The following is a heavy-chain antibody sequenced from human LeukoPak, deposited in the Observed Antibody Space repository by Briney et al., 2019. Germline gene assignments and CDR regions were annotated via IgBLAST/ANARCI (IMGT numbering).Heavy chain of an antibody. V-gene: IGHV3-30*02. D-gene: IGHD3-10*01. Sequence: PGGSLRLSCAASGFTFSSYGMHWVRQAPGKGLGWVAFIRYDGSNKYHADSVKGRFTISRDNSKNTLYLQMNSLRAEVTAVYYCAKDRGHRFRWVYWGQGTLVTVSS. J-gene: IGHJ4*02. CDR2: IRYDGSNK. CDR3: AKDRGHRFRWVY. CDR1: GFTFSSYG.